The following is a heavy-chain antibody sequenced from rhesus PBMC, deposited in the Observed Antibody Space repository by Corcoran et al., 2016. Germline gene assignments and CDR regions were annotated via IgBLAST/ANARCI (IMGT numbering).Heavy chain of an antibody. CDR1: GFSLSTSGMG. CDR2: IYWDDDK. J-gene: IGHJ2*01. V-gene: IGHV2S1*01. Sequence: QVTLKESGPALVKPTQTLTLTCTFSGFSLSTSGMGVGWIRQPPGKALEWLARIYWDDDKYSSTSLKSRLTISKDTSKNQVVLTMTNMDPVDTATYYCARVRGGYSGYSLYWYFDLWGPGTPITISS. D-gene: IGHD5-42*01. CDR3: ARVRGGYSGYSLYWYFDL.